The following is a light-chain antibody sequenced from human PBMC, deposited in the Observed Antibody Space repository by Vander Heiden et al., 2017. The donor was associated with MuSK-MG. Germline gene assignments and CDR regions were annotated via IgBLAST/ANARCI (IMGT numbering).Light chain of an antibody. CDR1: QSISSY. CDR2: AAS. Sequence: DIQMPPSPSSLSASVGTIVTITCRASQSISSYLNWYQQKPGKAPKLLIYAASSLQSGVPSRFSGSGSGTDFTLTISRLQPEDFATYYCQQSDSTPNTFGGGTKVEIK. CDR3: QQSDSTPNT. V-gene: IGKV1-39*01. J-gene: IGKJ4*01.